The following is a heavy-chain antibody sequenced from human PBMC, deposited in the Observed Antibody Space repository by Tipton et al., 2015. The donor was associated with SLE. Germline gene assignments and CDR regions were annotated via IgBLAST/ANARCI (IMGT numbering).Heavy chain of an antibody. CDR3: ARVACSGGSCYSGYDAFDI. D-gene: IGHD2-15*01. CDR2: INHSGST. V-gene: IGHV4-34*01. CDR1: GGSFSGYY. Sequence: LRLSCAVDGGSFSGYYWSWIRQPPGKGLEWIGEINHSGSTNYNPSLKSRVTISVDTSKNQFSLKLSSVTAADTAVYYCARVACSGGSCYSGYDAFDIWGQGTMVTFSS. J-gene: IGHJ3*02.